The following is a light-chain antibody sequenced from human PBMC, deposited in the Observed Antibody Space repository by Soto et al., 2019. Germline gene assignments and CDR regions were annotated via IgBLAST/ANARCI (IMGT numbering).Light chain of an antibody. CDR2: EVS. CDR3: ASYTSSSTSVI. CDR1: SSDVGGYKY. V-gene: IGLV2-14*01. Sequence: SALTPPASVSGSPGQSITLSCTGTSSDVGGYKYVSWYQQHPDQAPKLIIFEVSNRPSGISRRFSGSKSGNTASLTISGLQAEDEADYYCASYTSSSTSVIFGRGTKLTVL. J-gene: IGLJ2*01.